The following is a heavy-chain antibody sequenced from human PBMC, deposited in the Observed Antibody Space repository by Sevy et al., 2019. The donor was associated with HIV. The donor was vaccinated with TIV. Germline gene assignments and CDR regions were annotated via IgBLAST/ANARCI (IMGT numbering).Heavy chain of an antibody. Sequence: ASVKVSCKASGYTFSDNYMHWVRQAPGQGLEWVGRINPRTGDTKYAQKFQGRVTVTRDTSISTAYMELSRLTSDDTAIYYCAKDKLLDAFDIWVQGTRVTVSS. CDR1: GYTFSDNY. CDR2: INPRTGDT. V-gene: IGHV1-2*06. D-gene: IGHD2-15*01. CDR3: AKDKLLDAFDI. J-gene: IGHJ3*02.